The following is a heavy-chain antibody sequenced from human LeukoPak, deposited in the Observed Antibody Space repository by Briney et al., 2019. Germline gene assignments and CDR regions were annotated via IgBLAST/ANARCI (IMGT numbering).Heavy chain of an antibody. V-gene: IGHV3-30*18. CDR3: AKVVSTGYDNYFDY. CDR2: ISYDGKNY. CDR1: GFTFSNYG. Sequence: PGGSLRLSCAASGFTFSNYGMHWVRQAPGKGLEWVALISYDGKNYNYADSVKGRFTISRDNSKNTLYLQMSSLRPEDTAVYYCAKVVSTGYDNYFDYWGQGTLVTVSS. D-gene: IGHD5-12*01. J-gene: IGHJ4*02.